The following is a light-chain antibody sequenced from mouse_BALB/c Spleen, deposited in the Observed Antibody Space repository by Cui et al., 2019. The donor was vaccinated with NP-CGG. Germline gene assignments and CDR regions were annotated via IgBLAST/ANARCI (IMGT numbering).Light chain of an antibody. CDR2: GTN. CDR1: SGAVTTSNY. Sequence: VVVTEESPPTTSPGETVTLTCRSSSGAVTTSNYANWVQEKPDHLFTGLIGGTNNRAPGVPARFSGSLIGDKAALTITGAQTEDDAIYFCALWYSNHWVFGGGTKLTVL. CDR3: ALWYSNHWV. J-gene: IGLJ1*01. V-gene: IGLV1*01.